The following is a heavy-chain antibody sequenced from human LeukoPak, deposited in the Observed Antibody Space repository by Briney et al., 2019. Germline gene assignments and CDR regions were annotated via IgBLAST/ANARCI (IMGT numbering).Heavy chain of an antibody. CDR3: ARDTGGDAFDI. V-gene: IGHV4-31*03. CDR2: IYYSGST. CDR1: GGSISSGGYY. D-gene: IGHD4-17*01. Sequence: ESSETLSLTCTVSGGSISSGGYYWSWIRQHPGKGLEWIGYIYYSGSTYYNPSLKSRVTISVDTSKNQFSLKLSSVTAADTAVYYCARDTGGDAFDIWGQGTMVTVSS. J-gene: IGHJ3*02.